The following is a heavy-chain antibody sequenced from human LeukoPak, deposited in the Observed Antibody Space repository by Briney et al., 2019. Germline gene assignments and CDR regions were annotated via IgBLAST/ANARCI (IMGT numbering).Heavy chain of an antibody. CDR3: ARDSPPMVRGVKGNYYYYMDV. Sequence: GASVKVSCKASGYTFTGYYMHWVRQAPGQGLEGMGWINPNSGGTNYAQKFQGRVTMTRDTSISTAYMELSRLRSDDTAVYYCARDSPPMVRGVKGNYYYYMDVWGKGTTVTISS. CDR2: INPNSGGT. D-gene: IGHD3-10*01. V-gene: IGHV1-2*02. CDR1: GYTFTGYY. J-gene: IGHJ6*03.